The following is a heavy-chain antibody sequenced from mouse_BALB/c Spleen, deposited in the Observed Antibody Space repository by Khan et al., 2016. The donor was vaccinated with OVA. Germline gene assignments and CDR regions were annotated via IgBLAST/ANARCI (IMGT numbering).Heavy chain of an antibody. V-gene: IGHV3-2*02. CDR1: GYSITSGYG. CDR3: ARTARIKY. J-gene: IGHJ2*01. Sequence: QLEESGPGLVKPSQSLSLTRTVTGYSITSGYGWNWIRQFPGNKLEWMGYISYSGSTNYNPSPKSRISITRTTSKNQFFLQLNSVNTEDKATYYCARTARIKYWGQGTTLTVSS. D-gene: IGHD1-2*01. CDR2: ISYSGST.